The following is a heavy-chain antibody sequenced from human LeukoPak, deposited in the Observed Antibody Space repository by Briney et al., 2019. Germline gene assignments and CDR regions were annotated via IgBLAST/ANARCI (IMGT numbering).Heavy chain of an antibody. D-gene: IGHD6-13*01. V-gene: IGHV3-7*01. CDR1: GFTFSSYW. Sequence: GGSLRLSCAASGFTFSSYWMSWVRQAPGKGLEWVANIKQDGSEKYYVDSVKGRFTISRDNAKNSLYLQMNSLRAEDTAVYYCARERRLIAAAGTYYYYYMDVWGKGTTVTISS. CDR2: IKQDGSEK. CDR3: ARERRLIAAAGTYYYYYMDV. J-gene: IGHJ6*03.